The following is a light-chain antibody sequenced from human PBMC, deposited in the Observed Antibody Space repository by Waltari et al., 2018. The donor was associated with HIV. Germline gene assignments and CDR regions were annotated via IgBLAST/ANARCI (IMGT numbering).Light chain of an antibody. V-gene: IGLV3-21*04. CDR2: YNS. CDR3: QVWDSRSDHWV. CDR1: NIGSKS. J-gene: IGLJ3*02. Sequence: SYVLTQPPSVSVAPGKTARITCGGNNIGSKSVHWCQQKPGQAPVLVIFYNSYRPSGIPERFSASNSGNTATLTISSVEAGDEADYYCQVWDSRSDHWVFGGGTKLTVL.